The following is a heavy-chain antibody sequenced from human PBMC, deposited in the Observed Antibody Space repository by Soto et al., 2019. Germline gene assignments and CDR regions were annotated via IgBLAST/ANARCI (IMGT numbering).Heavy chain of an antibody. CDR1: GDSVSSNSVA. Sequence: SQTLSLTCAISGDSVSSNSVAWNWIRQSPSRGLEWLGRTYYRSKWYNDYAVSVKSRITINPDTSKNQFSLQLNSMTPEDTAVYYCARVSTLRGHFDYWGQGTLVTVSS. J-gene: IGHJ4*02. V-gene: IGHV6-1*01. CDR3: ARVSTLRGHFDY. CDR2: TYYRSKWYN.